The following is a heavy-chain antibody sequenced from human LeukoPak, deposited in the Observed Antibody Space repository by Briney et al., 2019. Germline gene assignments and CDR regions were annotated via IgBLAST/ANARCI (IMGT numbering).Heavy chain of an antibody. J-gene: IGHJ4*02. CDR1: GGSISSYY. V-gene: IGHV4-39*07. CDR2: IYYSGST. CDR3: ARGDGYNLLGYFDY. Sequence: SETLSLTCTVSGGSISSYYWGWIRQPPGKGLEWIGSIYYSGSTYYNPSLKSRVTISVDTSKNQFSLKLSSVTAADTAVYYCARGDGYNLLGYFDYWGQGTLVTVSS. D-gene: IGHD5-24*01.